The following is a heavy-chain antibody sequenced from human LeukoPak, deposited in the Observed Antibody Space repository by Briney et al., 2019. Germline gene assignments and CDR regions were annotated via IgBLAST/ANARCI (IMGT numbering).Heavy chain of an antibody. V-gene: IGHV3-53*01. D-gene: IGHD6-6*01. CDR1: GFTVSSNY. Sequence: GGSLRLSCAASGFTVSSNYMSWVRQAPGKGLEWVSVIYSGGSTYYADSVKGRFTISRDNSKNTLYLQMNSLRAEDTAVYYCAKGYIAARLDFDYWGQGTLVTVSS. CDR2: IYSGGST. CDR3: AKGYIAARLDFDY. J-gene: IGHJ4*02.